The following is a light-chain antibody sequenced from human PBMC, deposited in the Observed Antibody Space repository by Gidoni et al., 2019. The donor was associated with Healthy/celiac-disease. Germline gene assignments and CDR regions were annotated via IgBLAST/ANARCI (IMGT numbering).Light chain of an antibody. CDR1: QSISSW. CDR3: QQYNSYLLT. V-gene: IGKV1-5*03. J-gene: IGKJ4*01. CDR2: KAS. Sequence: DIQLTQSPSTLSASVGDRVTITCRASQSISSWLAWYQQKPGKAPKLLIYKASSLESGVPSRFSGSGSGTEFTLTISSLQPDDFATYYCQQYNSYLLTFGGGTKVEIK.